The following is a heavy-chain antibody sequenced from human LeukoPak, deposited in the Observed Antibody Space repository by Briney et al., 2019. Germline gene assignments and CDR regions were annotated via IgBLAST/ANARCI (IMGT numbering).Heavy chain of an antibody. D-gene: IGHD4-17*01. CDR2: IRGGGGSA. Sequence: PGGSVRLSCTASGFTFSAYAMMWVRQARGKGPEWVSAIRGGGGSAFYADSVKGRLTISRDNSKYTLFLQMNSLRAEDTAVYYCARDPNGDYIGAFDMWGPGTMVTVSS. V-gene: IGHV3-23*01. CDR1: GFTFSAYA. CDR3: ARDPNGDYIGAFDM. J-gene: IGHJ3*02.